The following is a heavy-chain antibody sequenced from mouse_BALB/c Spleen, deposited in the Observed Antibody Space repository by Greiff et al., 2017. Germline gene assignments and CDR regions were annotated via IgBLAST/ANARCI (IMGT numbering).Heavy chain of an antibody. Sequence: VQLQQSGAELAKPGASVKMSCKASGYTFTSYWMHWVKQRPGQGLEWIGYINPSTGYTEYNQKFKDKATLTADKSSSTAYMQLSSLTSEDSAVYYCARLGYGKNFDYWGQGTTLTVSS. J-gene: IGHJ2*01. CDR3: ARLGYGKNFDY. V-gene: IGHV1-7*01. D-gene: IGHD1-1*01. CDR2: INPSTGYT. CDR1: GYTFTSYW.